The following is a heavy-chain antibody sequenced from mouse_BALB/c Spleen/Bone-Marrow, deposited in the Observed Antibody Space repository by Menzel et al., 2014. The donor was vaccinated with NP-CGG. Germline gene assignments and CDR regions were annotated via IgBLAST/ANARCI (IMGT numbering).Heavy chain of an antibody. CDR1: GYTFTTYS. D-gene: IGHD2-3*01. CDR2: INPSNGGT. Sequence: VQLQQSGAELVKPGASVKLSCKASGYTFTTYSMHWARLRPGQGFEWIGEINPSNGGTNYNEKFKNKATLTVDKSSSTAHIRLSSLTSEDSAVYYCARYDGPAWFAYWGQGTQVTVS. V-gene: IGHV1S81*02. CDR3: ARYDGPAWFAY. J-gene: IGHJ3*01.